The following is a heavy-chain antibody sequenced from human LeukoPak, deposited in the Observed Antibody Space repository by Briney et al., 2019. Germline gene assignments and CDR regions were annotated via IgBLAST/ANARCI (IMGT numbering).Heavy chain of an antibody. CDR2: FDPEDGET. Sequence: ASVKVSCKVSGYTLTELSMHWERQAPGKGLEWMGGFDPEDGETIYAQKFQGRVTMTEDTSTDTAYMELSSLRSEDTAVYYCATDLGVDFGMDVWGQGTTVTVSS. J-gene: IGHJ6*02. V-gene: IGHV1-24*01. CDR3: ATDLGVDFGMDV. CDR1: GYTLTELS. D-gene: IGHD3-3*01.